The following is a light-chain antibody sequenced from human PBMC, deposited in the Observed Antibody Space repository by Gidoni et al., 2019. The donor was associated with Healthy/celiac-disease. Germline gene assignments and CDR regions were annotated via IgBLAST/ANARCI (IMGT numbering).Light chain of an antibody. CDR2: DAS. Sequence: EIVFTHSAPTMSLSPGERVTLSCRASQSFISYLSWYQQKPGQAPRLLIYDASNRATGIPARFSGSGYGTDCTLTISSLEPEDFAVYYCQQRSNWPPFTFGPGTKVDIK. CDR3: QQRSNWPPFT. V-gene: IGKV3-11*01. CDR1: QSFISY. J-gene: IGKJ3*01.